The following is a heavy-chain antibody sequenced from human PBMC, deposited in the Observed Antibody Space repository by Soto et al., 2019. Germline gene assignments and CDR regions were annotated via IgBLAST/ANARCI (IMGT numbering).Heavy chain of an antibody. CDR1: GYSFTSYW. CDR2: IYPGDSDT. Sequence: GESLKISCKGSGYSFTSYWIGCVRQMPGEGLEWMGIIYPGDSDTRYSPSFQGQVTISADKSISTAYLQWSSLKASDTAMYYCARTSAAGKYYYGMDVWGQGTTVTVSS. V-gene: IGHV5-51*01. J-gene: IGHJ6*02. CDR3: ARTSAAGKYYYGMDV. D-gene: IGHD6-13*01.